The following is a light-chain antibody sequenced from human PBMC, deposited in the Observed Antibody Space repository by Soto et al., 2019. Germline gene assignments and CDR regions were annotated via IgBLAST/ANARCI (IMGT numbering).Light chain of an antibody. CDR1: QSISSY. CDR2: AAS. J-gene: IGKJ5*01. Sequence: IQMTQSPSSLSASVGDRVTITCRARQSISSYLNWYQQKPGKAPKLLIYAASSLQSGVPSRFSGSGSGTDFTLTISSLQPEDFATYYCLQDYNYPLTFGQGTRLEIK. V-gene: IGKV1-6*01. CDR3: LQDYNYPLT.